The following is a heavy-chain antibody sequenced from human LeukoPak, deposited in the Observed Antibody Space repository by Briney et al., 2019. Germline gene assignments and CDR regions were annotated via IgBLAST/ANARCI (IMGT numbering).Heavy chain of an antibody. CDR3: ARGDMTTVRF. J-gene: IGHJ4*02. Sequence: GGSLRLSCAASGFTVSNKYMSWVRQAPGKGLECVSVIYNGGNTYYADSVKGRFTISRDNAKNSLYLQMNSLRAEDTALYYCARGDMTTVRFWGQGTLVTVSS. CDR1: GFTVSNKY. D-gene: IGHD4-17*01. CDR2: IYNGGNT. V-gene: IGHV3-53*01.